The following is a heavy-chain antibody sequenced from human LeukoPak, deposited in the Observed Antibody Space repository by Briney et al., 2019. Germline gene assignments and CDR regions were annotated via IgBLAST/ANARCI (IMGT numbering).Heavy chain of an antibody. Sequence: GGSLRPSCAASGFTFSDYWMHWVRQAPGKGLVWVSIINTDTRGTYYADSVKGRFTISRDNAKNTLYLQMNSLRAEDTAVYYCARAGAYHFDNWGQGTLVTVSS. CDR2: INTDTRGT. V-gene: IGHV3-74*01. J-gene: IGHJ4*02. D-gene: IGHD3-16*01. CDR3: ARAGAYHFDN. CDR1: GFTFSDYW.